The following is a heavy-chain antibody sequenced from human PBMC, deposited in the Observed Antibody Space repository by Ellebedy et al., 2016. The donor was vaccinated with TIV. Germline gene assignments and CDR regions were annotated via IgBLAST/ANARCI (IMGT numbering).Heavy chain of an antibody. D-gene: IGHD6-19*01. Sequence: AASVKVSCKASGYIFTIYGFTWVRQAPGHGLEWMGWISAYNGNTHYAQKFQGRITMTTDPSTSTAYMELGSLRSDDTAVYYCARLSSGWYFGYWGQGTLVTVSS. J-gene: IGHJ4*02. V-gene: IGHV1-18*01. CDR1: GYIFTIYG. CDR3: ARLSSGWYFGY. CDR2: ISAYNGNT.